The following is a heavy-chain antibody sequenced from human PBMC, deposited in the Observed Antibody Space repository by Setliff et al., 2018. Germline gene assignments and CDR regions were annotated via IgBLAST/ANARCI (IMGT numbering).Heavy chain of an antibody. D-gene: IGHD2-21*02. CDR2: IDLYNAGT. CDR1: GSPFNTYD. Sequence: GASVKVSCKASGSPFNTYDINWVRQAPGQGLEWLGRIDLYNAGTTYAEKMETKVTMTVDTPTNTLYMELGSLRSEDTAVYFCARAHCIGGYCYYGYFQYWGQGTLVTVSS. J-gene: IGHJ1*01. CDR3: ARAHCIGGYCYYGYFQY. V-gene: IGHV1-18*01.